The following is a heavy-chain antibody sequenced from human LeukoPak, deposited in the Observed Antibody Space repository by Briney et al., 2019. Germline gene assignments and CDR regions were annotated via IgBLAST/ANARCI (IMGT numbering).Heavy chain of an antibody. Sequence: ASVKVSCKASGYTFPSYFMHWVRQAPGQGLEWMGIINPSGGSTSYAQKFQGRVTMTRDTSTSTVYMELSSLRSEDTAVYYCARDRGASVDTDYYFDYWGQGTLVTVSS. V-gene: IGHV1-46*01. D-gene: IGHD5-18*01. CDR2: INPSGGST. CDR1: GYTFPSYF. J-gene: IGHJ4*02. CDR3: ARDRGASVDTDYYFDY.